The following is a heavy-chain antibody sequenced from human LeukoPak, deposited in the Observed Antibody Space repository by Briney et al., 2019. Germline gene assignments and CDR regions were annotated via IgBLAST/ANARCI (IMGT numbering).Heavy chain of an antibody. CDR2: ISGSGGST. J-gene: IGHJ4*02. D-gene: IGHD5-12*01. Sequence: GGSLRLSCAASGFTFSSYAMSWVRQAPGKGLEWVSAISGSGGSTYYADSVKSRFTISRDNSKNTLYLQMNSLRAEDTAVYYCAKDRVVATIRVTHFDYWGQGTLVTVSS. CDR3: AKDRVVATIRVTHFDY. V-gene: IGHV3-23*01. CDR1: GFTFSSYA.